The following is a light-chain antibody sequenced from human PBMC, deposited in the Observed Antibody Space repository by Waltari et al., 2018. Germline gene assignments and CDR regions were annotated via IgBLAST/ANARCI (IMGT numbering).Light chain of an antibody. Sequence: SYELTQPPSVSVSPGQTARITCSGDALPKKYAYWYQQKSGQARVQFIYEVVKRPSGIPDRFSGSSSGTMVTLIISGAQVEDEADYYCYSTDSSGNVQVFGGGTKLTVL. J-gene: IGLJ2*01. CDR1: ALPKKY. CDR2: EVV. CDR3: YSTDSSGNVQV. V-gene: IGLV3-10*01.